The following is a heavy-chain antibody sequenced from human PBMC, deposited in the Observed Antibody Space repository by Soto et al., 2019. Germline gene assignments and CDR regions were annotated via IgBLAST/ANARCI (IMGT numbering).Heavy chain of an antibody. D-gene: IGHD2-2*01. Sequence: QVQLVQSGAEVKKPGASVKVSCKASGYTFTSYGISWVRQAPGQGLEWMGWISAYNGKTNYAQKLQGRVTMTTDTATSTAYMELSSLRSDDTAVYYCAREGYCSSTGCRHYDYYGMDVWGQGTTVTVSS. CDR1: GYTFTSYG. CDR2: ISAYNGKT. CDR3: AREGYCSSTGCRHYDYYGMDV. J-gene: IGHJ6*02. V-gene: IGHV1-18*01.